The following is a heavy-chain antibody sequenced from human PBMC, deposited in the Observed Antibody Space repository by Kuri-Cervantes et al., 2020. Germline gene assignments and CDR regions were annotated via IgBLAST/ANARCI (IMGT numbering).Heavy chain of an antibody. J-gene: IGHJ4*02. CDR2: ISYDGSNK. CDR3: ARDSGPTVGFDY. CDR1: GLTFSSYA. Sequence: GESLKISCAAPGLTFSSYAMHWVRQAPGKGLEWVAVISYDGSNKYYADSVKGRFTISRDNSKKTLYLQMNSLRAEDTAVYYCARDSGPTVGFDYWGQGTLVTVSS. D-gene: IGHD1-26*01. V-gene: IGHV3-30-3*01.